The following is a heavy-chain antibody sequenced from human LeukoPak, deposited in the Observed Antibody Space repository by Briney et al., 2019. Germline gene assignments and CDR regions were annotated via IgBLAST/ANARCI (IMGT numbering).Heavy chain of an antibody. J-gene: IGHJ4*02. V-gene: IGHV3-30*03. CDR1: GFTFSSYG. CDR2: ISSDGNKK. Sequence: PGRSLRLSCAASGFTFSSYGMHWVRQAPGKGLEWVAVISSDGNKKDYADSVKGRLTISRDNSKNTLYLQMNSLRTEDTALYYCARGAHKRDDYGGFFDYWGQGTLVTVSS. CDR3: ARGAHKRDDYGGFFDY. D-gene: IGHD4-23*01.